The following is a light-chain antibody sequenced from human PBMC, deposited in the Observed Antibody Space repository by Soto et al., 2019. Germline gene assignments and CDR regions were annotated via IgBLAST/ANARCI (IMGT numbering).Light chain of an antibody. Sequence: EVALTQSPGTLSLSPGARDTLSCRASQNIANDYLTWYQQKPGQAPRVLIYDASTRATGIPDRFSGSGSGTDFTLTISRLEPEDFAMYYCQQYGSSPWTFGQGTKVDIK. J-gene: IGKJ1*01. CDR2: DAS. CDR3: QQYGSSPWT. V-gene: IGKV3-20*01. CDR1: QNIANDY.